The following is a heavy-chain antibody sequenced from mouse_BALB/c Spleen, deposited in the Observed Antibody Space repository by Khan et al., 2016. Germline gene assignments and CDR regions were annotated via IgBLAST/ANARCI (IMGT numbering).Heavy chain of an antibody. CDR2: ISHSGDS. CDR3: ATGDYYGSTFAY. D-gene: IGHD1-2*01. Sequence: EVQLQESGPSLAKPSQTLSLTCSVTGDSITSGHWNWIRKFPGNKFDFMGYISHSGDSYYNPSLKNRISITRDTSNNQDYLRLNSVTTKDTATKSCATGDYYGSTFAYWGQGTLVTVSA. J-gene: IGHJ3*01. CDR1: GDSITSGH. V-gene: IGHV3-8*02.